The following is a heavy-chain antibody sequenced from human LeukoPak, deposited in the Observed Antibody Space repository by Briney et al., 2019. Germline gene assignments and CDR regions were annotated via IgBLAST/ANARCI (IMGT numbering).Heavy chain of an antibody. CDR1: GYTFTGYY. V-gene: IGHV1-2*02. CDR3: ARGRVVNYYYYYMDV. CDR2: IKANSGGT. Sequence: ASVKVSCKASGYTFTGYYLHWVRQAPGQGLEWMGWIKANSGGTNYAQKFQGRVTMTRDTSISTAYMELSRLRSDDTAVYYCARGRVVNYYYYYMDVWGKGTTVTVSS. D-gene: IGHD3-3*01. J-gene: IGHJ6*03.